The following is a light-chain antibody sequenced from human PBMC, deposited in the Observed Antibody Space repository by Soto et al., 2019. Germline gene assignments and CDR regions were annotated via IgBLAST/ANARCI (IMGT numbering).Light chain of an antibody. Sequence: DIQMTQSPPTLPASVGDTVTITCRASQSVSSWLAWYQQKPGTAPNLLIYDASSLASGVPSRFSGSGSGTKFTLTIRSLQPDDFATYFCQQYISFPKTFGQGTKVEMK. CDR2: DAS. J-gene: IGKJ1*01. CDR3: QQYISFPKT. V-gene: IGKV1-5*01. CDR1: QSVSSW.